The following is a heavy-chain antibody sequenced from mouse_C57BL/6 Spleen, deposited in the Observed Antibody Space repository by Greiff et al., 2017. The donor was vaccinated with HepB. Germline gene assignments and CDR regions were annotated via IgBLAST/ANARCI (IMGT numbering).Heavy chain of an antibody. CDR3: ARAIYYDYDWVAY. Sequence: VQLQQSGAELARPGASVKMSCKASGYTFTSYTMHWVKQRPGQGLEWIGYINPSSGYTKYNQKFKDKATLTADKSSSTAYMQLSSLTSEDSAVYYCARAIYYDYDWVAYWGQGTLVTVSA. CDR2: INPSSGYT. V-gene: IGHV1-4*01. CDR1: GYTFTSYT. J-gene: IGHJ3*01. D-gene: IGHD2-4*01.